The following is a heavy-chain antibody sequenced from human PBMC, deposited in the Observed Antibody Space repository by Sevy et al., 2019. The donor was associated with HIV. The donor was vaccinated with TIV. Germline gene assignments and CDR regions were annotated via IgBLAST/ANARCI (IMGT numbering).Heavy chain of an antibody. Sequence: ASVKVSCKASGGTFSIYAISWVRQAPGQGLEWMGGIIPILRTAKYAQKFKDRVTLTADESTGTAYMELSSLRSEDTAMYYCASPYYYATSGYFHAFDYWGQGTLVTVSS. V-gene: IGHV1-69*13. CDR3: ASPYYYATSGYFHAFDY. D-gene: IGHD3-22*01. J-gene: IGHJ4*02. CDR2: IIPILRTA. CDR1: GGTFSIYA.